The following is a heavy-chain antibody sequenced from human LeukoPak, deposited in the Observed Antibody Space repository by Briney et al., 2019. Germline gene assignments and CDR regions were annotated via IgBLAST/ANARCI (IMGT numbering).Heavy chain of an antibody. CDR3: ARTGLGGLFYDFWSGYYRSYYFDY. CDR2: INHSGST. CDR1: GGSFSGYY. J-gene: IGHJ4*02. D-gene: IGHD3-3*01. V-gene: IGHV4-34*01. Sequence: SETLSLTCAVYGGSFSGYYWSWIRQPPGKGLEWIGEINHSGSTNYNPSLKSRVTISVDTSKNQFSLKLSSVTAADTAVYYCARTGLGGLFYDFWSGYYRSYYFDYWGQGTLVTVSS.